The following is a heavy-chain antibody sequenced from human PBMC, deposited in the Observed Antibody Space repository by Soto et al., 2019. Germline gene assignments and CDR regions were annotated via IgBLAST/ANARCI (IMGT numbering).Heavy chain of an antibody. J-gene: IGHJ4*02. CDR3: AKGRGYSGDYFDY. CDR2: ISGSGGST. CDR1: GFTFSSYA. Sequence: GGSLRLSCAASGFTFSSYAMSWVRQAPGQGLEWVSAISGSGGSTYYADSVKGRFTISRDNSKNTLYLQMNSLRAEDTAVYYCAKGRGYSGDYFDYWGQGTLVTVSS. D-gene: IGHD1-26*01. V-gene: IGHV3-23*01.